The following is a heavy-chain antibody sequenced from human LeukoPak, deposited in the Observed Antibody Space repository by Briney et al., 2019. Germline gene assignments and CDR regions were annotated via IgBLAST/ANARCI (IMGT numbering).Heavy chain of an antibody. CDR2: INWNGGST. CDR1: GFTFDDYG. V-gene: IGHV3-20*04. Sequence: GGSLRLSCAASGFTFDDYGMSWVRQAPGKGLEWVPGINWNGGSTGHAESVKGRFTISRDNAKNSLYLQMNSLRAEDTALYYCARGITMVRGVIITGPYFDYWGQGTLVTVSS. D-gene: IGHD3-10*01. CDR3: ARGITMVRGVIITGPYFDY. J-gene: IGHJ4*02.